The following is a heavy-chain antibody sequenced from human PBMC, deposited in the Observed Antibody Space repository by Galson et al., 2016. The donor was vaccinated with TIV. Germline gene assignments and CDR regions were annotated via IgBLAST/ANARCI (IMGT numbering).Heavy chain of an antibody. J-gene: IGHJ4*02. D-gene: IGHD1-26*01. V-gene: IGHV1-69*04. CDR2: IILVVGLA. Sequence: SVKVSCKASGGTLSTYTISWVRQAPGQGLEWMGRIILVVGLANYAQKFQGRFTITADRSTTTAYMELRSLTSEDSAVYYCARDVHEFSGNYYVVYWGQGTLVTVSS. CDR1: GGTLSTYT. CDR3: ARDVHEFSGNYYVVY.